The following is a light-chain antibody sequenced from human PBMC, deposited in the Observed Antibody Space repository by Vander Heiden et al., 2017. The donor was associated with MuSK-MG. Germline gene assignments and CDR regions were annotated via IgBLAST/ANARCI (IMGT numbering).Light chain of an antibody. CDR2: SND. V-gene: IGLV1-51*01. CDR3: KTWDSSLSTVL. CDR1: DSNIGNNY. Sequence: QSVLTQPPSVSAAPGQKVTISCSVSDSNIGNNYVSWYRQFPGTAPKLLIVSNDKRPSGIPDRFSGSKSGTSATLGSTELQTEDEADDYCKTWDSSLSTVLVGGGTKLTVL. J-gene: IGLJ2*01.